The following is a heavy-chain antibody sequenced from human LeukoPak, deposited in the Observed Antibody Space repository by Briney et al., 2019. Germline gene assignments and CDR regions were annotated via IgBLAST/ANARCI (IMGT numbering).Heavy chain of an antibody. CDR3: ARGRRVGATWSVGAFDI. CDR2: ISSSGDSI. V-gene: IGHV3-48*03. D-gene: IGHD1-26*01. CDR1: GFTFSSYE. Sequence: GGSLRLSCAASGFTFSSYEMNWVRQAPGKGLEWVSYISSSGDSIYYADSVKGRFTISRDNAKNSLSLQMNSLRAEDTAIYYCARGRRVGATWSVGAFDIRGQGTTVTVSS. J-gene: IGHJ3*02.